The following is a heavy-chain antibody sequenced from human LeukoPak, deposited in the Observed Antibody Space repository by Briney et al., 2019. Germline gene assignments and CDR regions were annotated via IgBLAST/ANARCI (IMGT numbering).Heavy chain of an antibody. CDR1: GITFSRNG. CDR3: ARAGYDFWSGYSYYFDY. CDR2: VSSDGKER. Sequence: GGSLTLSCTVSGITFSRNGKHWVRHAPAKGLEWVAFVSSDGKERYYAASVKGRFTISRDNSKATLYLQMNSLRPEDTAVYYCARAGYDFWSGYSYYFDYWGQGTLVTVSS. V-gene: IGHV3-30*04. D-gene: IGHD3-3*01. J-gene: IGHJ4*02.